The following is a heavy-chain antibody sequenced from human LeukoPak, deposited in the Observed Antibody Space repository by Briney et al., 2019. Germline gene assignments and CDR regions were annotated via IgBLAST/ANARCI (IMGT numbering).Heavy chain of an antibody. CDR1: GFTFSNAW. J-gene: IGHJ4*02. CDR3: TTRPDDYPWWD. CDR2: IKSKTDGGTT. Sequence: GGPLRLSCAASGFTFSNAWMSWVRQAPGKGLEWVGRIKSKTDGGTTDYAAPVKGRFTISRDDSKNMLYLQMNSLKTEDTAVYYCTTRPDDYPWWDWGQGTLVTVSS. V-gene: IGHV3-15*01. D-gene: IGHD2-15*01.